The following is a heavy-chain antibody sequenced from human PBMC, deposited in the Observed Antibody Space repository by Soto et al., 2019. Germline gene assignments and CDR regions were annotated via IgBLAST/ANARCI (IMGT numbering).Heavy chain of an antibody. CDR1: GFTFSSYA. J-gene: IGHJ6*02. V-gene: IGHV3-23*01. CDR3: AKYGYSSSPRDYYGMDV. CDR2: ISGSGGST. Sequence: EVQLLESGGGLVQPGGSLRLSCAASGFTFSSYAMSWVRQAPGKGLEWVSAISGSGGSTYYADSVKGRFTISRDNSKNTLYLQMNSMRAEDTAVYDCAKYGYSSSPRDYYGMDVWGQGTTVTVSS. D-gene: IGHD6-6*01.